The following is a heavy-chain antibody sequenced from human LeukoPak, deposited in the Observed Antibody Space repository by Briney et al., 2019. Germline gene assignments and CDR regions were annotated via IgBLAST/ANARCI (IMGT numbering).Heavy chain of an antibody. CDR1: GFTVSINS. J-gene: IGHJ4*02. V-gene: IGHV3-66*01. CDR2: IYSGGNT. D-gene: IGHD1-1*01. Sequence: GGSLRLSCTVSGFTVSINSMSWVRQAPGKGLEWVSFIYSGGNTHYSDSVKGRFTISRDNSKNTLYLQMNSLRAEDTAVYFCASGELDSLYYFDYWGQGTLVTVSS. CDR3: ASGELDSLYYFDY.